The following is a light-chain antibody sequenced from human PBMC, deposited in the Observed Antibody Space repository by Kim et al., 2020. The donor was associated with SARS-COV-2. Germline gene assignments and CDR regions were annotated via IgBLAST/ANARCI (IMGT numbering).Light chain of an antibody. J-gene: IGLJ3*02. Sequence: ALGQTVRITCHGDSLRNYYASWYQQQPGQAPVLVLFGKNNRPSGIPDRFSGSKSGNTASLTITGAQAEDEADYYCNSRDSSGNHLVFGGGTQLTVL. CDR2: GKN. CDR3: NSRDSSGNHLV. V-gene: IGLV3-19*01. CDR1: SLRNYY.